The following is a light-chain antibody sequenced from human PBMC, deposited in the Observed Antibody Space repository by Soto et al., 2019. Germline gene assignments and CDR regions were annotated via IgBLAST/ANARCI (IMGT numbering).Light chain of an antibody. J-gene: IGKJ1*01. Sequence: EVVLTQSPATLSLSPGERATLSCRASQTVLSYLAWYQQRPGQAPRLLIYDASSRAPGIPARFSGSGSGTDFTLTTSSLEPEDFAVYYCQQYGSSGTFGQGTKVDIK. V-gene: IGKV3-11*01. CDR3: QQYGSSGT. CDR1: QTVLSY. CDR2: DAS.